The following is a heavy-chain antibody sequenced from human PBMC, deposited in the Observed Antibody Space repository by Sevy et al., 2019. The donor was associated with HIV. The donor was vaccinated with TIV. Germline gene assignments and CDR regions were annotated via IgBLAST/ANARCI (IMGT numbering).Heavy chain of an antibody. CDR1: GFTFSSYS. D-gene: IGHD6-13*01. V-gene: IGHV3-21*01. CDR2: ISSSSSYI. J-gene: IGHJ6*02. CDR3: ARDTDSSSWYDYYYYGMAV. Sequence: GGSLRLSCAASGFTFSSYSMNWVRQAPGKGLEWVSSISSSSSYIYYADSVKGRFTISRENAKNSLYLQMNSLRAEDTAVYYCARDTDSSSWYDYYYYGMAVWGQGTTVTVSS.